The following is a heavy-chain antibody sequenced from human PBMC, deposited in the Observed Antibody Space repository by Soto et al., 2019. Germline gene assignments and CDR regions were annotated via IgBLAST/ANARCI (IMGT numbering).Heavy chain of an antibody. J-gene: IGHJ4*02. CDR2: IYYSGST. CDR3: ARMSGGQLAEIFDY. CDR1: GGSISSSSYY. D-gene: IGHD6-13*01. Sequence: PSETLSLTCTVSGGSISSSSYYWGWIRQPPGKGLEWIGSIYYSGSTYYNPSLKSRVTISVDTSKNQFSLKLSSVTAADTAVYYCARMSGGQLAEIFDYWGQGTLVTVSS. V-gene: IGHV4-39*01.